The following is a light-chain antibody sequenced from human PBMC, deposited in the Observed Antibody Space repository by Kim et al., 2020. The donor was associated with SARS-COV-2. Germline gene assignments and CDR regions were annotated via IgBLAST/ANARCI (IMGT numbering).Light chain of an antibody. J-gene: IGLJ2*01. V-gene: IGLV1-44*01. Sequence: QRVTISCSGSSSNIGSNAVNWYLQLPGTAPKLLIYSNNQRPSGVPDRFSGSKSGTSASLAISGLQSEDEADYYCATWDDSLDGVIFGGGTKLTVL. CDR2: SNN. CDR1: SSNIGSNA. CDR3: ATWDDSLDGVI.